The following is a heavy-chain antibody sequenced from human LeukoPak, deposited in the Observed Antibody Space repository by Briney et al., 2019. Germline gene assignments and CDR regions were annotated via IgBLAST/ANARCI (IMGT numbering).Heavy chain of an antibody. CDR2: ISGSGGST. V-gene: IGHV3-23*01. D-gene: IGHD6-13*01. J-gene: IGHJ4*02. CDR3: AKSFGPVIAAAGTGAD. CDR1: GFTFSSYA. Sequence: PGGSLRLSCAASGFTFSSYAMSWVRQTPVKGLEWVSVISGSGGSTYYADSVTGRFTISRDNSKNTLYLQMNSLRAEDTAVYYCAKSFGPVIAAAGTGADWGQGILVTVSS.